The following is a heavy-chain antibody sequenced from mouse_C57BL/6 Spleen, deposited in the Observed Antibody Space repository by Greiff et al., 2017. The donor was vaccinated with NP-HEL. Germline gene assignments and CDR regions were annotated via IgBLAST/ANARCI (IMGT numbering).Heavy chain of an antibody. CDR2: INPSRGYT. D-gene: IGHD2-3*01. CDR1: GYTFTSYT. Sequence: VQLVESGAELARPGASVKMSCKASGYTFTSYTMHWVKQRPGQGLEWIGYINPSRGYTKYNQKFKDKATLTADKSSSTAYMQLSSLTSEDSAVYYCARGENYDGYRFDYWGQGTTLTVSS. V-gene: IGHV1-4*01. J-gene: IGHJ2*01. CDR3: ARGENYDGYRFDY.